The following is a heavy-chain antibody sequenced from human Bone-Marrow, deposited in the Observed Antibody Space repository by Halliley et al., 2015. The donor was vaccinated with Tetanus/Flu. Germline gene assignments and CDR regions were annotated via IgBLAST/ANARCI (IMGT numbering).Heavy chain of an antibody. J-gene: IGHJ3*02. CDR2: IIPYNGDT. D-gene: IGHD6-19*01. V-gene: IGHV1-18*01. Sequence: GWIIPYNGDTDYAQKFQGRVTRTTDTSTSTAYMELRSPTSGDTAVYYCAKLGYTSGLDAFDMWGQGTLVTVSS. CDR3: AKLGYTSGLDAFDM.